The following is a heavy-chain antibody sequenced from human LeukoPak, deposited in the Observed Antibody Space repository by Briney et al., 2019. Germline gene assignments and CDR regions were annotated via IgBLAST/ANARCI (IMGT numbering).Heavy chain of an antibody. CDR2: INHSGST. J-gene: IGHJ5*02. V-gene: IGHV4-34*01. Sequence: PSETLPLTYAVYGGSFSGYYWSWIRQPPGKGLEWIGEINHSGSTNYNPSLKSRVTISVDTSKNQFSLKLSSVTAADTAVYYCARGVSYYYDSSGYYPWFDPWGQGTLVTVSS. CDR1: GGSFSGYY. D-gene: IGHD3-22*01. CDR3: ARGVSYYYDSSGYYPWFDP.